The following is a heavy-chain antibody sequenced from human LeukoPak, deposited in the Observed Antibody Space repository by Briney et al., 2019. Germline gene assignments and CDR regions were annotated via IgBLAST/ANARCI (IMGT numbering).Heavy chain of an antibody. J-gene: IGHJ4*02. Sequence: GGSLRLSCAASGFTFSTYGMSWVRQAPGKGLEWVSAISGGGAGTYYADSVKGRFTISRDNSKNTLFLQMNSLRAEDTAVYYCAKEASRGSSFAYTPIEKPYYLDYWGQGTLVTVSS. CDR2: ISGGGAGT. V-gene: IGHV3-23*01. CDR3: AKEASRGSSFAYTPIEKPYYLDY. CDR1: GFTFSTYG. D-gene: IGHD5-18*01.